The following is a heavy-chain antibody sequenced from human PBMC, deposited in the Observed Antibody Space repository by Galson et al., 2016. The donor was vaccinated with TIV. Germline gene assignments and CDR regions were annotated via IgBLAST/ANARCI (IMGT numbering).Heavy chain of an antibody. CDR1: GFTFSTYD. Sequence: SLRLSCATSGFTFSTYDMHWFRQAPGKGLEWVALLRFDGSNQYYGDSVKGRFAVSRGNSKNTLYLQMSSLRAEDTAVYYCANVPTTYSSSSGRRFFNYYMAVWGKGTPVIVSS. V-gene: IGHV3-30*02. D-gene: IGHD4-11*01. CDR3: ANVPTTYSSSSGRRFFNYYMAV. CDR2: LRFDGSNQ. J-gene: IGHJ6*03.